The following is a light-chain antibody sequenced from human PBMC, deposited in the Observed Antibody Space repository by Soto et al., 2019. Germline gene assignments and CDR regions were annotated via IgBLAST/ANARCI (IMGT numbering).Light chain of an antibody. J-gene: IGKJ4*01. CDR2: GAS. CDR1: QSVSSN. Sequence: EIVMMQSPATLSVSPGEKATLSCRARQSVSSNLAWYQQKPGQAPRLLIYGASTRATGIPARFSGSGSGTEFTLTISGLQSEDFAVYYGQQYNNWPPLTFGGGTKVEIK. V-gene: IGKV3-15*01. CDR3: QQYNNWPPLT.